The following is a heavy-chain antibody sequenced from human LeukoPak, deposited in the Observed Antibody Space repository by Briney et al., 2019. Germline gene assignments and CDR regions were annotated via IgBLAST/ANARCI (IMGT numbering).Heavy chain of an antibody. D-gene: IGHD4-17*01. CDR1: GFTLSNYA. CDR3: AKLTTWNTHYPIDY. V-gene: IGHV3-23*01. CDR2: LSDSGAST. Sequence: GGSLRLSCAASGFTLSNYAMSWVRQAPGKGLEWVSALSDSGASTYYVYSVKGRFTVSRDSSKNTLYLQMNILRAENTAQYYCAKLTTWNTHYPIDYWGQGTLVTVSS. J-gene: IGHJ4*02.